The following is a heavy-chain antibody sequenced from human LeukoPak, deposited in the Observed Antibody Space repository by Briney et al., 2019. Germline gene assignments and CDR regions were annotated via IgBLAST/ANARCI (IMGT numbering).Heavy chain of an antibody. Sequence: GGSLRLSCAASGFTFNIYAMSWVRQAPGKGLEWVSAISGRGGSTYYADSVKGRFIISRGNSKNTLFLQMNSLRAEDTAVYYCAKDAVFDDSSGYFDYWGQGTLVTVSS. CDR3: AKDAVFDDSSGYFDY. CDR2: ISGRGGST. J-gene: IGHJ4*02. CDR1: GFTFNIYA. D-gene: IGHD3-22*01. V-gene: IGHV3-23*01.